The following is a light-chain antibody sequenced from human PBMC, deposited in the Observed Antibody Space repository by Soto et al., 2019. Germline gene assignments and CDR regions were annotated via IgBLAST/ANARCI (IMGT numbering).Light chain of an antibody. CDR3: LQHNSFPLT. Sequence: DIQMTQSPSAMSASVGDRVTITCRASQGITNSLVWFQQKPGKVPKRLIYDASRLESGVPSRLSGSGSGTEFTLTISNLQPEDFATYHCLQHNSFPLTFGGGTKVEI. V-gene: IGKV1-17*03. CDR1: QGITNS. J-gene: IGKJ4*01. CDR2: DAS.